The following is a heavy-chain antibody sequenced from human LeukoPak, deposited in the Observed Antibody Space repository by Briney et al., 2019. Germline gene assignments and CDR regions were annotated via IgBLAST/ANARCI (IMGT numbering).Heavy chain of an antibody. V-gene: IGHV3-30-3*01. J-gene: IGHJ4*02. CDR1: GFTFSSYA. Sequence: GGSLRLSCAASGFTFSSYAMHWVRQAPGKGLEWVAVISYDGSNKYYAVSVKGRFTISRDNSKNTLYLQMNSLRAEDTAVYYCAREATVTISFDYWGQGTLVTVTS. CDR2: ISYDGSNK. D-gene: IGHD4-17*01. CDR3: AREATVTISFDY.